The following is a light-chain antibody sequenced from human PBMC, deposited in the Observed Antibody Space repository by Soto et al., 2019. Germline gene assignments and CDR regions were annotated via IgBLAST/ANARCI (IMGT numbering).Light chain of an antibody. CDR2: GAS. J-gene: IGKJ1*01. CDR3: QQYNTWPRT. V-gene: IGKV3-15*01. Sequence: EIVLTQSPGTLSLSPGERATLSCRASQSISSNLAWYQQKPGQAPRLLIYGASTRATGIPARFSGSGSGTEFTLTISSLQSDDFAVYHCQQYNTWPRTVGQGTKVDIK. CDR1: QSISSN.